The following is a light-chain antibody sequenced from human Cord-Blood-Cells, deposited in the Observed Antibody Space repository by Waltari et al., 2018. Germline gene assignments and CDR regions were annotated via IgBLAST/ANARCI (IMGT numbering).Light chain of an antibody. J-gene: IGLJ2*01. CDR2: KDS. V-gene: IGLV3-25*03. Sequence: SYELTQPPSVSASPGQTARITCSGDALPKQYAYCYQQKPGQAPVLVIYKDSESTSGIPERFSGSSSGTTVTLTISGVQAEDEADYYCQSAESSGTYVVFGGGTKLTVL. CDR3: QSAESSGTYVV. CDR1: ALPKQY.